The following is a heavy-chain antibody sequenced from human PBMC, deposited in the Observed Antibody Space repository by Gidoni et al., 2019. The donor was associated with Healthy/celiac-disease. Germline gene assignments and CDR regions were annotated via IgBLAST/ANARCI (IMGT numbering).Heavy chain of an antibody. V-gene: IGHV3-23*01. CDR1: GFTFSRDA. J-gene: IGHJ4*02. CDR3: AKSRNVGGDFDY. Sequence: EVQLLESGGGLVQPGGSLRPFCAASGFTFSRDAMSWVRQAPGKGLERVSAISGSGGSTYYADAVKSRFTISRDNSKNTLYLQMNSLRAEDTAVYYCAKSRNVGGDFDYWGQGTLVTVSS. CDR2: ISGSGGST. D-gene: IGHD3-16*01.